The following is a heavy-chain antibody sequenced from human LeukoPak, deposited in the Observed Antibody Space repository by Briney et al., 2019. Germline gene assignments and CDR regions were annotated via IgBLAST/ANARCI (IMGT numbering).Heavy chain of an antibody. D-gene: IGHD2-21*02. V-gene: IGHV1-24*01. CDR2: SDPEDGET. CDR3: VTDRARLFWYFDL. CDR1: GSTLSDLS. J-gene: IGHJ2*01. Sequence: ASVRVSCKVSGSTLSDLSIHWVRQAPGKGLEYVGGSDPEDGETFHAQNFQGRVTMTEDTSIDTAYMELSSLRSEDTAVYYCVTDRARLFWYFDLWGRGTLVTVSS.